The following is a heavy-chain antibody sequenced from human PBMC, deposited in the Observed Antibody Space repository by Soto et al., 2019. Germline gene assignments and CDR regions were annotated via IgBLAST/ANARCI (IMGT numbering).Heavy chain of an antibody. CDR3: VTQVPGSDYYFEY. V-gene: IGHV4-39*01. D-gene: IGHD2-21*02. Sequence: SETLSLTCPVSGDSSSITAYYWGWIRQPPGKGLEWIGSVYYTGIRYSNPSLNSRVTVSVDTSKKLFSLRLSSVTAADTAVYYCVTQVPGSDYYFEYWGQGARITVFS. CDR1: GDSSSITAYY. J-gene: IGHJ4*02. CDR2: VYYTGIR.